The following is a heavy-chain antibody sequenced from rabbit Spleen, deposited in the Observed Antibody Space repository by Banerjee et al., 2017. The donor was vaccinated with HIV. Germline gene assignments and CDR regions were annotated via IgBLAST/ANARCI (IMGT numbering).Heavy chain of an antibody. CDR2: IDSIFGIT. J-gene: IGHJ4*01. D-gene: IGHD8-1*01. CDR3: ARDGAGGSYFAL. V-gene: IGHV1S7*01. Sequence: QLKESGGGLVQPGGSLKLSCNASGFTLSSYYMNWARQAPGKGLEWIGYIDSIFGITYYANWVNGRFSISRENAQNTVFLQMTSLAAADTATYFCARDGAGGSYFALWGPGTLVTVS. CDR1: GFTLSSYY.